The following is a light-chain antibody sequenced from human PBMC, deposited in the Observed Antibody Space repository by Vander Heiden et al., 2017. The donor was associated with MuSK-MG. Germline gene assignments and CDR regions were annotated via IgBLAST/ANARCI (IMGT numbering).Light chain of an antibody. J-gene: IGLJ1*01. CDR3: CSYAGSYTSYV. CDR2: DVS. CDR1: SSDVGGYNY. Sequence: QSALTQPRSVSGSPGQSVTIPSTGTSSDVGGYNYVSWYQQHPGKAPKLMIYDVSKRPSGVPDRFSGSKSGNTASLTISGLQAEDEADYYCCSYAGSYTSYVFGTGTKVTVL. V-gene: IGLV2-11*01.